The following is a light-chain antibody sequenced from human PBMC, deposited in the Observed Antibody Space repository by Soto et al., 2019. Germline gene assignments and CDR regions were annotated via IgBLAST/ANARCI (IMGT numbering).Light chain of an antibody. V-gene: IGKV3-15*01. Sequence: EIVMTQSPATLSVSPGERATLSCRASQSISTEFAWYQQKPGQPPRLLIYSASTRATGVPARFTGSGSGSEFTLTISGLQSEDFAVYYCQQGHNWPLIVGQGTRLEI. CDR2: SAS. CDR3: QQGHNWPLI. J-gene: IGKJ2*01. CDR1: QSISTE.